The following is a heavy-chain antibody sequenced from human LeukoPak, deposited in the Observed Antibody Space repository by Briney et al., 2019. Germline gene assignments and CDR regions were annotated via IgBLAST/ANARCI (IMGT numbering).Heavy chain of an antibody. Sequence: GESLKISCKGAGYSFTSYWIGWVRQMPGKGLEWMGVIYPGDSHTRYSPSFQGQVTISADKSISTAYLQWNSLTASDTAIYYCTRSPDIDILTGFSRYYFDYWGQGTLVTVSS. CDR2: IYPGDSHT. J-gene: IGHJ4*02. CDR3: TRSPDIDILTGFSRYYFDY. D-gene: IGHD3-9*01. V-gene: IGHV5-51*01. CDR1: GYSFTSYW.